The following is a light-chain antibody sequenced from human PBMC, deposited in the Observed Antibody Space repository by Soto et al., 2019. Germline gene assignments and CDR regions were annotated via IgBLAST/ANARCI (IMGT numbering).Light chain of an antibody. CDR3: SSYTSSSTYVV. CDR1: SSDVGGYNY. V-gene: IGLV2-14*01. J-gene: IGLJ2*01. Sequence: QSALTQPASVSGSPGQSITISCTGTSSDVGGYNYVSWYQQHPGKAPKLMIYDVSNRPSGVSNRFSGSKSGNTASLPIAGLQAEDEAEYYCSSYTSSSTYVVFGGGTKLTGL. CDR2: DVS.